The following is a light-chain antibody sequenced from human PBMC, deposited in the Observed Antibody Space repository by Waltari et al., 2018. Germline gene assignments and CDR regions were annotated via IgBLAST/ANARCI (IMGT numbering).Light chain of an antibody. CDR2: LEISGKY. Sequence: QPGNAPRYLMNLEISGKYNYGSGVLDLFSGSSSGADRDLTISNLQSEDEADYYCETWDINTPGVFGGGTQLTVL. V-gene: IGLV4-60*03. CDR3: ETWDINTPGV. J-gene: IGLJ3*02.